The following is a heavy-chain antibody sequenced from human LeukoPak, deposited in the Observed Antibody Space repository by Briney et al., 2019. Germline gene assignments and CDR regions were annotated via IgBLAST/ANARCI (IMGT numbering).Heavy chain of an antibody. V-gene: IGHV3-48*01. CDR3: AKENVRVSGSYYGVDY. D-gene: IGHD1-26*01. CDR1: GFTFSSYS. J-gene: IGHJ4*02. CDR2: ISSSSSTI. Sequence: GGSLRLSCAASGFTFSSYSMNWVRQAPGKGLEWVSYISSSSSTIYYADSVKGRFTISRDNSKNTLYLQMNSLRAEDTAVYYCAKENVRVSGSYYGVDYWGQGTLVTVSS.